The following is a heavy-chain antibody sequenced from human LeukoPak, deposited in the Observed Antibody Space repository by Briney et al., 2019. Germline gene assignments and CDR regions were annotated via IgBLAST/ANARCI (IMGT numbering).Heavy chain of an antibody. Sequence: ASVKVSCKASGYTFTSYDINLVRQATGQGLEWMGWMNPNSGNTGYAQKFQGRVTMTRNTSISTAYMELSSLRSEDTAVYYCARVVRMVRGDHTPYWGQGTLVTVSS. CDR3: ARVVRMVRGDHTPY. D-gene: IGHD3-10*01. CDR2: MNPNSGNT. V-gene: IGHV1-8*01. J-gene: IGHJ4*02. CDR1: GYTFTSYD.